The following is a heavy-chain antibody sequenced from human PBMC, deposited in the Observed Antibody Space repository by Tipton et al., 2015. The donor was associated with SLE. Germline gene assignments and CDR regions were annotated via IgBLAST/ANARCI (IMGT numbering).Heavy chain of an antibody. CDR2: LYFNGRT. V-gene: IGHV4-38-2*01. CDR3: ARPAVATTGTFDY. J-gene: IGHJ4*02. D-gene: IGHD6-19*01. CDR1: DYPANSDYY. Sequence: TLSLTCDVSDYPANSDYYWGWIRQPPGKGLEWIGTLYFNGRTFYSPSLKSRVTISQDTSKNQFSLRLTSVTAADTAVYYCARPAVATTGTFDYWGQGTLVTVSS.